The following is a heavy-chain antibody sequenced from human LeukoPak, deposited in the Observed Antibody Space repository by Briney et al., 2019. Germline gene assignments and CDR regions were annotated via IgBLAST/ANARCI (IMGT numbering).Heavy chain of an antibody. CDR3: VRAVESNYYDSSGYYPYYFDY. Sequence: GGSLRLSCAVSGFTFSSYWMSWVRQAPGKGLEWVATISGSGDSTYYADSVKGRFTISRDNSKNTLYLQMNSLRAEDTAVYYCVRAVESNYYDSSGYYPYYFDYWGQGTLVTVSS. CDR1: GFTFSSYW. J-gene: IGHJ4*02. V-gene: IGHV3-23*01. D-gene: IGHD3-22*01. CDR2: ISGSGDST.